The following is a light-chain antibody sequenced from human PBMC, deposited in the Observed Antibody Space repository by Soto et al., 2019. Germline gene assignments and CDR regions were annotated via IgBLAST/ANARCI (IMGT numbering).Light chain of an antibody. CDR3: QQYNHWPQT. J-gene: IGKJ1*01. CDR2: VAS. Sequence: EIVMTQSPATLSVSPGERATLSCRASQSVSSKLAWYQQKPGQAPRLLFYVASTRATGTPVRFTGSGSGTEFSLPISSLQYEDFGLYYCQQYNHWPQTFGQGT. V-gene: IGKV3-15*01. CDR1: QSVSSK.